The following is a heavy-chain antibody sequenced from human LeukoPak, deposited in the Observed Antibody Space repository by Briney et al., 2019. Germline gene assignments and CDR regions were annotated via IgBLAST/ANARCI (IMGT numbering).Heavy chain of an antibody. V-gene: IGHV4-39*07. CDR1: GGSISRSTYY. CDR2: IYYSGST. D-gene: IGHD3-22*01. CDR3: ARDRYYYDSSSYYSAFET. Sequence: PSETLSLTCTVSGGSISRSTYYWGWIRQPPGKGLEWIGSIYYSGSTYYNPSLKSRVTISVDTSKNQFSLKLTSVTAADTAVYYCARDRYYYDSSSYYSAFETWGQGTMVTVSS. J-gene: IGHJ3*02.